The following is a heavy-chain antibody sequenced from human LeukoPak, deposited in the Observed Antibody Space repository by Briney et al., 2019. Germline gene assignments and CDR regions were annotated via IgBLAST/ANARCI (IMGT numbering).Heavy chain of an antibody. Sequence: ASVKVSCKASGGTFSNYAVSWVRQAPGQGLEWMGKIIPILGIANYAQKFQGRVTITADKSTGTAYMELNNLSSEDTAVYYCARDTAMLHFDYWGQGTLVTVSS. CDR3: ARDTAMLHFDY. CDR1: GGTFSNYA. V-gene: IGHV1-69*04. D-gene: IGHD5-18*01. J-gene: IGHJ4*02. CDR2: IIPILGIA.